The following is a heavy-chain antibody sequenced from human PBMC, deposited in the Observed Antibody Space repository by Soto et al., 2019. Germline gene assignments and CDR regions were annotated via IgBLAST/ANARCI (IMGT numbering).Heavy chain of an antibody. Sequence: QVQLVQSGAEVKKPGASVKVSCKASGYTFTSYGISWVRQAPGQGLEWMGWISAYNGNTNYAQKLQGRVTMTTDTSTSTAYMELRSLRSDDTAVDYCARDGALSENYYYAGMDVWGQGTTVTGSS. CDR1: GYTFTSYG. J-gene: IGHJ6*02. CDR3: ARDGALSENYYYAGMDV. D-gene: IGHD2-15*01. V-gene: IGHV1-18*01. CDR2: ISAYNGNT.